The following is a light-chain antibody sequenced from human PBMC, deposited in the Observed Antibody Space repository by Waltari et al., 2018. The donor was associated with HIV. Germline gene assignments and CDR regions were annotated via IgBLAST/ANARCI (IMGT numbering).Light chain of an antibody. Sequence: QSALPQPRSVSGSPGQSVTISCTGTSSAVGGYNYVSWYQQHPGKAPRLMIDDVTQRPSGVPDRCTGTKSGNTASLTISGRQAEDEADYYCCSYAGSYTYVFGTGTKVTVL. CDR1: SSAVGGYNY. CDR2: DVT. V-gene: IGLV2-11*01. J-gene: IGLJ1*01. CDR3: CSYAGSYTYV.